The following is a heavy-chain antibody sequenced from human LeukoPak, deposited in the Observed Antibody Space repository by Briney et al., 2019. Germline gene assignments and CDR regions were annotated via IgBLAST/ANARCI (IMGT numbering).Heavy chain of an antibody. Sequence: GESLKISCKGSGYSFTSYWIGWVRPMPGKGLEWMGIIYAGNSDTRYSPSLQGQVTISADKSISTAYLQWSSLKASDTAMYYCAMARDGNFYWFFDSWGQGTLVTVSS. CDR3: AMARDGNFYWFFDS. CDR2: IYAGNSDT. CDR1: GYSFTSYW. J-gene: IGHJ4*02. D-gene: IGHD2-8*02. V-gene: IGHV5-51*01.